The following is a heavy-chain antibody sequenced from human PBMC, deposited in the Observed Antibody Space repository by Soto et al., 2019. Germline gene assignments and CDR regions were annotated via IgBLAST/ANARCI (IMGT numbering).Heavy chain of an antibody. Sequence: ASETLSLTCDVSGYSISSGFYWGWVRQSPGKELEWIGAISHRGSTYYSPSLSSRVTISMDMSKNNFSLKLNAVTAADTAVYHCARITIARGYRVDPWGQGTLVTVSS. CDR3: ARITIARGYRVDP. V-gene: IGHV4-38-2*01. CDR2: ISHRGST. CDR1: GYSISSGFY. J-gene: IGHJ5*02. D-gene: IGHD3-10*01.